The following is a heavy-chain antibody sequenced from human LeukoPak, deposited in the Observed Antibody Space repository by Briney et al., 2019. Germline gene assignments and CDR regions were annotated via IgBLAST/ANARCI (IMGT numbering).Heavy chain of an antibody. CDR2: IKQEGSEK. V-gene: IGHV3-7*03. CDR3: SRAMLGGYSYDWPRDFDC. D-gene: IGHD5-18*01. CDR1: GFSSSRHW. J-gene: IGHJ4*02. Sequence: PGGSLRLSCAASGFSSSRHWMICVRQAPGKGLEWVANIKQEGSEKYYMDSVKGRFTISRDNVKNSLYLQMNSLKTEDTAVYYCSRAMLGGYSYDWPRDFDCWGQGTLVTVSS.